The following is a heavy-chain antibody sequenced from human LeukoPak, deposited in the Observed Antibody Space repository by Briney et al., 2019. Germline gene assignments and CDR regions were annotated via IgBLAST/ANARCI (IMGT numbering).Heavy chain of an antibody. CDR1: GYTLTELS. J-gene: IGHJ4*02. Sequence: GASVKVSCKVSGYTLTELSMHWVRQAPGKGLEWMGGFDPEVGKTIYAQKFQGRVTMTTDTSTGTAYMELRSLRSDDTAMYYCARANNWNYALGYWGQGTLVTVSS. V-gene: IGHV1-24*01. CDR2: FDPEVGKT. CDR3: ARANNWNYALGY. D-gene: IGHD1-7*01.